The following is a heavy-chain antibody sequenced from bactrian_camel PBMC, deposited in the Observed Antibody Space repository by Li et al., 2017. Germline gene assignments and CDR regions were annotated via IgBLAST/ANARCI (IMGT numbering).Heavy chain of an antibody. CDR1: GFTFSSYA. D-gene: IGHD3*01. J-gene: IGHJ4*01. Sequence: VQLVESGGGLVQPGGSLRLSCAASGFTFSSYAMSWVRQAPGKGLEWVSGINSGGGSLYYADSVKGRFTISRDKAKEMVYLEMESLKPGDTAMFYCAADSCTRPATGKANRVPEYNYWGQGTQVTVS. CDR3: AADSCTRPATGKANRVPEYNY. CDR2: INSGGGSL. V-gene: IGHV3S40*01.